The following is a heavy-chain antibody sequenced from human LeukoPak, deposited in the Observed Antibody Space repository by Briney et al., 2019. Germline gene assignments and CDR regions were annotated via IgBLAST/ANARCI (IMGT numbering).Heavy chain of an antibody. CDR2: ISGSGGST. V-gene: IGHV3-23*01. CDR1: GFTFSNYA. J-gene: IGHJ4*02. D-gene: IGHD6-19*01. CDR3: ARSKVAGTSDY. Sequence: PGGSLRLSCAASGFTFSNYAMSWVRQAPGKGLEWVSAISGSGGSTYYADSVKGRFTISRDNGKNSLYLQMSSLRAEDTAVYYCARSKVAGTSDYWGQGTLVAVSS.